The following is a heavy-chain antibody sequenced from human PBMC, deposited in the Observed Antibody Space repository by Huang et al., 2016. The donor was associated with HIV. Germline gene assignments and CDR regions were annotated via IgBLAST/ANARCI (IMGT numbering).Heavy chain of an antibody. J-gene: IGHJ4*02. CDR2: ISYDAKKK. CDR1: GFPLSSYG. D-gene: IGHD6-13*01. CDR3: AKGGSAAAVLDF. Sequence: QVQLVESGGGVVQPGRYLRISCAASGFPLSSYGMHWVRQAPGKGLGWLEGISYDAKKKYDADFVKGRFSISRDNSKTTGYLQLNSLRVEDTAVYYCAKGGSAAAVLDFWGQGTLVTVSS. V-gene: IGHV3-30*18.